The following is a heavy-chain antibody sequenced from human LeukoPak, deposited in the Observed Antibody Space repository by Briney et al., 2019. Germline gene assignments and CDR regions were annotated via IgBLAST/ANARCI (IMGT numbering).Heavy chain of an antibody. D-gene: IGHD1-26*01. CDR3: ARAQSGSSPFDS. Sequence: SETLSLTCTVSGGSVSRDNYSWSWIRQPPGKGLEWIGYISYSGSTNYNPSLKSRVTISVDTSKNQFSLKLASVTAADTAVYYCARAQSGSSPFDSWGQGILVTVSS. CDR1: GGSVSRDNYS. J-gene: IGHJ4*02. CDR2: ISYSGST. V-gene: IGHV4-61*01.